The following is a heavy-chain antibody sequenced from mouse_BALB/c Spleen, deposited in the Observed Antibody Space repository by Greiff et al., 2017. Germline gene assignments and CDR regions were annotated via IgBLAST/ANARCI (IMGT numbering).Heavy chain of an antibody. CDR2: IDPANGNT. D-gene: IGHD1-2*01. J-gene: IGHJ3*01. V-gene: IGHV14-3*02. Sequence: VQLKESGAELVKPGASVKLSCTASGFNIKDTYMHWVKQRPEQGLEWIGRIDPANGNTKYDPKFQGKATITADTSSNTAYLQLSSLTSEDTAVYYCASPSTATVFAYWGQGTLVTVSA. CDR1: GFNIKDTY. CDR3: ASPSTATVFAY.